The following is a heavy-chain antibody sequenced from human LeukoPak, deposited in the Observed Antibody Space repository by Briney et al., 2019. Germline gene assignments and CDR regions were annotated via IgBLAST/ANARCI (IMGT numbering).Heavy chain of an antibody. J-gene: IGHJ4*02. D-gene: IGHD6-6*01. V-gene: IGHV4-59*11. Sequence: SETLSLTCTVSGGSISSHYWSWIRQPPGKGLEWIGYIYYSGSATYNPSLKSRVTISVATSKKQSSLKLSSVTAADTAVDYCARGGVAARHDYWGQGTLVTVSS. CDR3: ARGGVAARHDY. CDR2: IYYSGSA. CDR1: GGSISSHY.